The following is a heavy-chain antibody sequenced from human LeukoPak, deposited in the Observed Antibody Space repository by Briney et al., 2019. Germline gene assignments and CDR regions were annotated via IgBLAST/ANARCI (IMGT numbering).Heavy chain of an antibody. CDR1: GFTVSNKY. D-gene: IGHD3-10*01. V-gene: IGHV3-23*01. CDR2: ISGSGDST. Sequence: GGSLRLSCAASGFTVSNKYMTWIRQAPGKGLEWVSGISGSGDSTYYTDSAKGRFTISRDNSKNTLYLQMNSLRAEDTAVYYCAKSKPYYYGSGSYYKNPFDYWGQGTLVTVSS. J-gene: IGHJ4*02. CDR3: AKSKPYYYGSGSYYKNPFDY.